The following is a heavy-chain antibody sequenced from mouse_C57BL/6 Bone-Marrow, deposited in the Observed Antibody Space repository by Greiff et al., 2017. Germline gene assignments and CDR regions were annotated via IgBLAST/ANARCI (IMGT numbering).Heavy chain of an antibody. CDR2: IDPSDSYT. D-gene: IGHD1-1*01. CDR1: GYTFTSYW. Sequence: QVQLQQPGAELVMPGASVKLSCKASGYTFTSYWMHWVKQRPGPGLEWIGEIDPSDSYTNYNQKFKGKSTLTVHKSSSTAYMQLSSLTSEDSAVYYCARRHYGSSYRGFFDYWGQGTTLTVSS. V-gene: IGHV1-69*01. CDR3: ARRHYGSSYRGFFDY. J-gene: IGHJ2*01.